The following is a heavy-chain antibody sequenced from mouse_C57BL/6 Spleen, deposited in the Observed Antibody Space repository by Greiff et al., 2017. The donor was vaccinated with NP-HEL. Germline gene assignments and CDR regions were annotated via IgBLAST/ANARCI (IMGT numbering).Heavy chain of an antibody. CDR2: ISSGSSTI. Sequence: VQLKQSGGGLVKPGGSLKLSCAASGFTFSDYGMHWVRQAPEKGLEWVAYISSGSSTIYYADTVKGRFTISRDNAKNTLFLQMTSLRAEDTAMYYCARGWVFDYWGQGTTLTVSS. J-gene: IGHJ2*01. D-gene: IGHD3-3*01. CDR1: GFTFSDYG. CDR3: ARGWVFDY. V-gene: IGHV5-17*01.